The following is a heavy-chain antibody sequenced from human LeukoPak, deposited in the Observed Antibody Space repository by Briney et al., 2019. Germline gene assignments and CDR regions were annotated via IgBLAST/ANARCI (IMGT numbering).Heavy chain of an antibody. Sequence: QSGGSLRLSCAASGFTVDSNYPSWVSQAPGKGLEWVSTIYTGGNTYYAASVKGRFTISRDFSKNTVFLHMNSLRAEDTAMYYCARGDDSGYYDYFDYWGQGALVTVSS. CDR1: GFTVDSNY. V-gene: IGHV3-53*01. D-gene: IGHD3-22*01. CDR2: IYTGGNT. J-gene: IGHJ4*02. CDR3: ARGDDSGYYDYFDY.